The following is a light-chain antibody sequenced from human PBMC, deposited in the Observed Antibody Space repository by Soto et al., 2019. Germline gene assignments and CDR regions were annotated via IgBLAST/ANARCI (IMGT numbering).Light chain of an antibody. CDR1: QSISSW. V-gene: IGKV1-27*01. J-gene: IGKJ1*01. Sequence: DIHITQSPSTLSSSVGDRVTITFLASQSISSWLAWYQQKPGKVPKLLIYAASTLQSGVPSRFSGSGSGTDFTLTISSLQPEDVATYYCQKYNSAPWTFGQGTKVDI. CDR2: AAS. CDR3: QKYNSAPWT.